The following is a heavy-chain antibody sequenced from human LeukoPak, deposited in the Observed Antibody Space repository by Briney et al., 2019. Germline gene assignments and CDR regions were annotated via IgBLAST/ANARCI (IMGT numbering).Heavy chain of an antibody. D-gene: IGHD3-10*01. Sequence: GGSLRLSCAASGFTFSSYAMSWVRQAPGKGLEWVSAISGSGGSTYYADSVKGRFTISRDNSKNTLYLQMNSLRAEDTAVYYCAKGMYYYGSGSYDGFDYWGQGTLVTVSS. CDR3: AKGMYYYGSGSYDGFDY. J-gene: IGHJ4*02. CDR2: ISGSGGST. V-gene: IGHV3-23*01. CDR1: GFTFSSYA.